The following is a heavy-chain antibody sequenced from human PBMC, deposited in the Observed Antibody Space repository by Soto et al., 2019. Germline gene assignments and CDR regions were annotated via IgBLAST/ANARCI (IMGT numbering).Heavy chain of an antibody. V-gene: IGHV4-34*01. D-gene: IGHD2-8*01. CDR1: GGSFSGYS. CDR2: INHTGST. Sequence: SETLSLTCAVYGGSFSGYSWTWIRQPPGTGLEWIGEINHTGSTNYNPSLKSRVTISVDTSKNQFSLKLTSVTAADTAVYYCARLIGNSWLDSRGQGTLVTVSS. J-gene: IGHJ5*01. CDR3: ARLIGNSWLDS.